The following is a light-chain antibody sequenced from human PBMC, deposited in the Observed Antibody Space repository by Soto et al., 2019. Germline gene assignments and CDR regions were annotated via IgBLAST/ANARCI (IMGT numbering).Light chain of an antibody. CDR1: QSLLHSNGYNY. CDR3: MQALQTPIT. CDR2: LGS. Sequence: DIVMTQSPLSLPVTPGEPASISCRSSQSLLHSNGYNYLDWYLQKPGQSPQLLIYLGSNRASGVPDRFSGSGSGTDFTLKIIRVEAEDVGVYYCMQALQTPITFGQGTRLAIK. J-gene: IGKJ5*01. V-gene: IGKV2-28*01.